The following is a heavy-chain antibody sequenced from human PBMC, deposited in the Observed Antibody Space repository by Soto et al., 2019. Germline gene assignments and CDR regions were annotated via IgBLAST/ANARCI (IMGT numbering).Heavy chain of an antibody. CDR1: GYTFSSDA. CDR2: INGANDNT. Sequence: ASVKRSCKAAGYTFSSDAGDWGSQAPGQRLEWMGSINGANDNTKYSQKFQGRVAITRDTSTSTAYMELRSLRSDDTAVYYCARQIDCGGDCYSPWFDPWGQGTLVTVSS. V-gene: IGHV1-3*01. D-gene: IGHD2-21*02. J-gene: IGHJ5*02. CDR3: ARQIDCGGDCYSPWFDP.